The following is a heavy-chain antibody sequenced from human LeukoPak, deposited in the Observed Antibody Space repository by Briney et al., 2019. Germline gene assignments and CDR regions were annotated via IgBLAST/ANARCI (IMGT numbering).Heavy chain of an antibody. CDR2: IKQDGSEQ. J-gene: IGHJ4*02. CDR1: GFTFTRYW. V-gene: IGHV3-7*01. D-gene: IGHD3-3*01. CDR3: ARVSRSGYYGVY. Sequence: GGSLRLSCAASGFTFTRYWMAWVRQAPGKGLEWVANIKQDGSEQYHVDSVRGRFTMSRDNARSSLSLQMDSLRAEDTAVYYCARVSRSGYYGVYWGQGTPVTVSS.